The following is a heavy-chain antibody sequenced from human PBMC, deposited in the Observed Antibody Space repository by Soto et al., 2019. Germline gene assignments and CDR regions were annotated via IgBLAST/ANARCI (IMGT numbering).Heavy chain of an antibody. V-gene: IGHV3-23*01. J-gene: IGHJ6*02. D-gene: IGHD5-18*01. CDR3: AKDIFYGWIQLWSLSARYGMDV. CDR1: AFTFSSYA. CDR2: ISGSGGST. Sequence: PGGSLRLSCAASAFTFSSYATTWVRQTPGKGLGWVSAISGSGGSTYYADSVKGRFTISRDNSKNTLYLQMNSLRAEDTAVYYCAKDIFYGWIQLWSLSARYGMDVWGQGTTVTVSS.